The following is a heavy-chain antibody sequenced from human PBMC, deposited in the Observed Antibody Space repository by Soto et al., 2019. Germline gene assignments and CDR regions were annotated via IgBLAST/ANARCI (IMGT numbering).Heavy chain of an antibody. V-gene: IGHV3-15*01. J-gene: IGHJ4*02. Sequence: GGSLRLSCAASGFTFSNAWMSWVRQAPGKGLEWVGRIKSKTDGGTTDYAAPVKGRFTISRDTSNGIAYLQMNSLNIEDSAVYYCARSQALDYWGQGTLVTVSS. CDR1: GFTFSNAW. CDR2: IKSKTDGGTT. D-gene: IGHD3-10*01. CDR3: ARSQALDY.